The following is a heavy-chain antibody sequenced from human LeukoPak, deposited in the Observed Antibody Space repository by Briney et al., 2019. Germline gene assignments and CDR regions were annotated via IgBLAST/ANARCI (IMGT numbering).Heavy chain of an antibody. CDR1: GDTFSNHP. CDR3: ARDLSSWGPGAFDI. V-gene: IGHV1-18*01. CDR2: ISAYNGNT. J-gene: IGHJ3*02. D-gene: IGHD6-13*01. Sequence: ASVKVSCKASGDTFSNHPINWVRQAPGQGLEWMGWISAYNGNTNYAQKLQGRVTMTTDTSTSTAYMELRSLRSDDTAVYYCARDLSSWGPGAFDIWGQGTMVTVSS.